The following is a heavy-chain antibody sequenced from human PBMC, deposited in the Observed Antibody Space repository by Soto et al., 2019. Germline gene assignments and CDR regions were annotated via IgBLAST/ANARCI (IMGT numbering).Heavy chain of an antibody. CDR3: ARGWAGIAAAGYWFDP. Sequence: QVQLVQSGAEVKKPGASVKVSCKASGYTFTSYDINWVRQATGQGREWMGWMNPNSGNTGYAQKFQGIVTMTRNTSIRTAYMELRRLRSEDTAVYYCARGWAGIAAAGYWFDPWGQGTLVTVSS. CDR2: MNPNSGNT. D-gene: IGHD6-13*01. J-gene: IGHJ5*02. CDR1: GYTFTSYD. V-gene: IGHV1-8*01.